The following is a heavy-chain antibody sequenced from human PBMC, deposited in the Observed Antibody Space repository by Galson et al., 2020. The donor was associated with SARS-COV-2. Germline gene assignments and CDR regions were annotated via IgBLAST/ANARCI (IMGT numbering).Heavy chain of an antibody. CDR3: AGELVDAFDI. Sequence: GGSLRLSCAASGFTFSSYAMHWVRQAPGKGLEWVAVISYDGSNKYYADSVKGRFTISRDNSKNTLYLQMNSLRAEDTAVYYCAGELVDAFDIWGQGTMVTVSS. CDR2: ISYDGSNK. CDR1: GFTFSSYA. J-gene: IGHJ3*02. V-gene: IGHV3-30*01.